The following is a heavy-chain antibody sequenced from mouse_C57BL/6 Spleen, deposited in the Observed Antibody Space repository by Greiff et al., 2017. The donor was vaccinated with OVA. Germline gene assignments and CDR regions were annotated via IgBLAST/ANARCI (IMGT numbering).Heavy chain of an antibody. V-gene: IGHV1-52*01. J-gene: IGHJ4*01. Sequence: QVQLQQPGAELVRPGSSVKLSCKASGYTFTSYWMHWVKQRPIQGLEWIGNIDPSDSETHYNQKFKDKATLTVDKSSSTAYMQLSSLTSEDSAVSDCACYYYGSRYYAMYYWGQGTSVTVSS. CDR3: ACYYYGSRYYAMYY. CDR2: IDPSDSET. CDR1: GYTFTSYW. D-gene: IGHD1-1*01.